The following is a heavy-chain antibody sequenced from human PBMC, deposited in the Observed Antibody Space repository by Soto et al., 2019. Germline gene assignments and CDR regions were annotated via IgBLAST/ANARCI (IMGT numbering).Heavy chain of an antibody. J-gene: IGHJ5*02. CDR3: ARGRSYLSSPTNWFDP. D-gene: IGHD1-26*01. CDR2: IWYDGSNK. Sequence: PGGSLRLSCAASGFNFSSYGMNWVRQDTGKGLEWVAVIWYDGSNKYYADSVKGRFTISRDNSKNTLYLQMNSLRAEDTAVYYCARGRSYLSSPTNWFDPWGQGTLVTVSS. CDR1: GFNFSSYG. V-gene: IGHV3-33*08.